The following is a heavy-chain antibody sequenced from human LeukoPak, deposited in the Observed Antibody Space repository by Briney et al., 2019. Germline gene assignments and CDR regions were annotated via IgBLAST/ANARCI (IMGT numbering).Heavy chain of an antibody. CDR1: GYTRTELY. Sequence: GASVKVSCKVSGYTRTELYMNWVRQAAGKGLEWMGGFDPEDGETIYAQKFQGRVTMTEDTSTDTAYMELSSLRSEDTALYYCATDRWELFDYWGQGTLVTFSS. J-gene: IGHJ4*02. D-gene: IGHD1-26*01. CDR3: ATDRWELFDY. CDR2: FDPEDGET. V-gene: IGHV1-24*01.